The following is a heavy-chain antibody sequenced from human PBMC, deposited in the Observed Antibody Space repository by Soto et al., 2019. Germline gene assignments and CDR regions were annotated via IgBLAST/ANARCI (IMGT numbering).Heavy chain of an antibody. CDR2: VSGSGGTT. V-gene: IGHV3-23*01. Sequence: EVQLLDSGGGLVQPGGSLRLSCAASGFTFSSSAMSWVRQAPGKGLEWVSAVSGSGGTTYYADSVRGRFTISRDNSKNPLYLQMTSLRAEDTAIYFCARCTVDTIVTSGWCHYLDPWGQGTLVTVSS. D-gene: IGHD6-19*01. J-gene: IGHJ5*02. CDR1: GFTFSSSA. CDR3: ARCTVDTIVTSGWCHYLDP.